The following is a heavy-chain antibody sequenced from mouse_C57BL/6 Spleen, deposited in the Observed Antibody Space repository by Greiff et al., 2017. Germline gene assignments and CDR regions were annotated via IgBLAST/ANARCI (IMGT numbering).Heavy chain of an antibody. Sequence: VKLQESGAELMKPGASVKLSCKATGYTFTGYWIEWVKQRPGHGLEWIGEILPGSGSTNYNEKFKGKATFTADTSSNTAYMQLSSLTTEDSAIYYCARHYPVGYFDFWGQGTTLTVSS. D-gene: IGHD1-1*02. CDR3: ARHYPVGYFDF. CDR1: GYTFTGYW. J-gene: IGHJ2*01. V-gene: IGHV1-9*01. CDR2: ILPGSGST.